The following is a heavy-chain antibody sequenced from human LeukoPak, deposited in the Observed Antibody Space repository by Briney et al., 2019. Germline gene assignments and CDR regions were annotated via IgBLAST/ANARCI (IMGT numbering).Heavy chain of an antibody. CDR3: ARDYYGSGSFYYYGMDV. Sequence: SETLSLTCTVSGGSISSYYWSWIRQPPGKGLEWIGYIYHSGSTNYNPSLKSRVTISVDKSKNQFSLKLSSVTAADTAVYYCARDYYGSGSFYYYGMDVWGQGTTVTVSS. CDR2: IYHSGST. J-gene: IGHJ6*02. V-gene: IGHV4-59*13. D-gene: IGHD3-10*01. CDR1: GGSISSYY.